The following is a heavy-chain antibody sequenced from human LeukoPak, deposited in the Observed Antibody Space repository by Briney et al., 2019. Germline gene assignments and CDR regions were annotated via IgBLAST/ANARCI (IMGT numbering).Heavy chain of an antibody. J-gene: IGHJ4*02. CDR3: AKEAHSSGWFMGYFDY. D-gene: IGHD6-19*01. Sequence: GGSLRLSCAASGITFSSYSMNWVRQVPGRGLEWVSYISSSGSTIYYSDSVKGRFTISRDNAKNSLYLQMNSLRAEDTAVYYCAKEAHSSGWFMGYFDYWGQGTLVTVSS. CDR2: ISSSGSTI. CDR1: GITFSSYS. V-gene: IGHV3-48*04.